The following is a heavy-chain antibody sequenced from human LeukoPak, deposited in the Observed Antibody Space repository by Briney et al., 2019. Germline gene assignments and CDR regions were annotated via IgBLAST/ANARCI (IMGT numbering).Heavy chain of an antibody. CDR2: MSDIGPNT. J-gene: IGHJ3*01. V-gene: IGHV3-23*01. Sequence: PGGSLRLSCAASGFTVTDYAMTWIRQPPGKGLEWVSSMSDIGPNTYYADSVKGRFTISRDTSKNTLFLQMNSLRAEDTALYFCARRLSLRFDAFAVWGPGTVVTVSS. CDR1: GFTVTDYA. D-gene: IGHD3-3*01. CDR3: ARRLSLRFDAFAV.